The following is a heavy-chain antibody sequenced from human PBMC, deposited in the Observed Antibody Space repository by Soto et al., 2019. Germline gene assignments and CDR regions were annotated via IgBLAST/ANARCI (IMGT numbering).Heavy chain of an antibody. CDR1: GFTFDNYA. J-gene: IGHJ4*02. CDR3: ASGINVNYGSDLHY. V-gene: IGHV3-23*01. CDR2: IGDSGVRA. Sequence: EVQLLESGGGLVQPGGSLRLSCAASGFTFDNYAMNWVRQAPGKGLEWVSGIGDSGVRAYYADSVKGRFAISRDNSKNTLYLQMHNLRTEDTAVYYCASGINVNYGSDLHYWGQGTPVTVSS. D-gene: IGHD3-16*02.